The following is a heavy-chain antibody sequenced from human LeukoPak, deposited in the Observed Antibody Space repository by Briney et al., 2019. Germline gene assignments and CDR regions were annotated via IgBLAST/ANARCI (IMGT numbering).Heavy chain of an antibody. CDR3: AKSNGYGLIDI. D-gene: IGHD3-10*01. J-gene: IGHJ3*02. CDR1: GYSISSGYY. Sequence: SETLSLTCNVSGYSISSGYYWGWIRQPPGQGLEYIGSIFHTGSADYNPSLKSRVTLSVDTSKNQFSLKLNSVTAADTAVYYCAKSNGYGLIDIWGQGTMVTVSS. V-gene: IGHV4-38-2*02. CDR2: IFHTGSA.